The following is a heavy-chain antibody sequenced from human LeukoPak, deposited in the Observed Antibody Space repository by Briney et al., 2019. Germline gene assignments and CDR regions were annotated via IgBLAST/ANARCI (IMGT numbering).Heavy chain of an antibody. CDR1: GGSFSGYY. V-gene: IGHV4-34*01. J-gene: IGHJ4*02. Sequence: SETLSLTCAVYGGSFSGYYWSWIRQPPGKGLEWIGVINHSGSTNYNPSLKSRVTISVDTSKNQFSLKLSSVTAADTAVYYCARVRGYSYDRRFDYWGQGTLVTVSS. D-gene: IGHD5-18*01. CDR2: INHSGST. CDR3: ARVRGYSYDRRFDY.